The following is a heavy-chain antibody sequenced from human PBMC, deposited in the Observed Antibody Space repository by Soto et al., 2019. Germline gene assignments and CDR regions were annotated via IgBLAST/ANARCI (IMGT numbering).Heavy chain of an antibody. D-gene: IGHD5-12*01. CDR2: IWNSGSPQ. J-gene: IGHJ5*01. V-gene: IGHV3-33*01. CDR1: GFDFSMSG. Sequence: QVHVVESGGGVVQPGRSLRLSCAASGFDFSMSGMHWVRQAPGKGLEWAALIWNSGSPQYYGDSVKGRFTISRDNSKNMVFLQMSSLRAEDTGVYYCARAFQRAYSRAPFDSWGQGALVTVSS. CDR3: ARAFQRAYSRAPFDS.